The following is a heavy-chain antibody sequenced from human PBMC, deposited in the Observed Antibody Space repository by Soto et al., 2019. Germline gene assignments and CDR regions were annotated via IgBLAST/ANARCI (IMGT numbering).Heavy chain of an antibody. D-gene: IGHD2-2*01. CDR3: ARACTSNSCYDVFDY. V-gene: IGHV4-4*07. J-gene: IGHJ4*02. Sequence: SETLSLTCTVSGGSISSYYWSWIRQPAGKGLEWIGRIYTSGSTNYNPSLKSRVTMSVDTSKNQFSLKLSSVTAADTAVYYCARACTSNSCYDVFDYWGQGTLVTVSS. CDR2: IYTSGST. CDR1: GGSISSYY.